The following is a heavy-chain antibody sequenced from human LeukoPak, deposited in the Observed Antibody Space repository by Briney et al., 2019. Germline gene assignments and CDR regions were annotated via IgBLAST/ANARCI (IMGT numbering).Heavy chain of an antibody. V-gene: IGHV4-4*07. CDR3: ARGPGYDFWSGYYRDYYFDY. D-gene: IGHD3-3*01. Sequence: SETLSLTCTVSGGSIRSYYWSCIRQPAGKGLEWIGRIYTSGSTNYNPSLKSRVTISVDTSKNQFSLKLSSVTAADTAVYYCARGPGYDFWSGYYRDYYFDYWGQGTLVTVSS. J-gene: IGHJ4*02. CDR2: IYTSGST. CDR1: GGSIRSYY.